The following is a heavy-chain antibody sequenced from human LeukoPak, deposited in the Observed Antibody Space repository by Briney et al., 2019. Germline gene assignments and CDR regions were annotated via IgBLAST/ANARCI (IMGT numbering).Heavy chain of an antibody. Sequence: PSETLSLTCTVSGGSISSGSYYWSWIRQPAGKGLEWIGRIYTSGSTNYNPSLKSRVTISVDTSKNQFSLKLSSVTAADTAVYYCAREGYYYDSSGYPPGYWGQGTPVTVSS. CDR3: AREGYYYDSSGYPPGY. J-gene: IGHJ4*02. D-gene: IGHD3-22*01. CDR1: GGSISSGSYY. CDR2: IYTSGST. V-gene: IGHV4-61*02.